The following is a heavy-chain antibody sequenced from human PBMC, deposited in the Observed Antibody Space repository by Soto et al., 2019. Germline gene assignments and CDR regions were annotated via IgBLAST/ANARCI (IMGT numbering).Heavy chain of an antibody. V-gene: IGHV4-59*01. CDR2: IYYSGST. Sequence: PSETLSLTCTVSGGSISSYYWSWIRQPPGKGLEWIGYIYYSGSTNYNPSLKSRVTISVDTSKNQFSLKLSSVTAADTAVYYCARMEQPDRQIDYWGQGTLVTVSS. CDR3: ARMEQPDRQIDY. CDR1: GGSISSYY. J-gene: IGHJ4*02. D-gene: IGHD1-26*01.